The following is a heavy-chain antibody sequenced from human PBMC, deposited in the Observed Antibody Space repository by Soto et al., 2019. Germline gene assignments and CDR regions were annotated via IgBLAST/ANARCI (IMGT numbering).Heavy chain of an antibody. CDR1: GFTFDDFA. J-gene: IGHJ1*01. Sequence: GGSLRLSCAASGFTFDDFAMHWVRQVPGKGLEWVSGLTWNSDTIIYSDSVKGRFTISRDNAKNSLFLQMNSLRPEDTALYYCAKGPRPWIQYYFTSWGRGTLVTVSS. CDR3: AKGPRPWIQYYFTS. D-gene: IGHD5-18*01. CDR2: LTWNSDTI. V-gene: IGHV3-9*01.